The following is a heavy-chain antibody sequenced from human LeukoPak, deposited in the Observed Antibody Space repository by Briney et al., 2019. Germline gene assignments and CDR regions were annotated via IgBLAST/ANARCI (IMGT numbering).Heavy chain of an antibody. CDR3: ARDEGIAVAGTWDY. Sequence: GRSLRLSCAASRFTFSSYAMHWVRQAPGKGLEWVAVISYDGSNKYYADSVKGRFTISRDNSKNTLYLQMNSLRAEDTAVYYCARDEGIAVAGTWDYWGQGTLVTVSS. CDR1: RFTFSSYA. D-gene: IGHD6-19*01. V-gene: IGHV3-30*04. CDR2: ISYDGSNK. J-gene: IGHJ4*02.